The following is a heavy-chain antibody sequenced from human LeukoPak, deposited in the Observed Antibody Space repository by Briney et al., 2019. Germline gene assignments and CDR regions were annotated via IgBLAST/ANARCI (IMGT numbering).Heavy chain of an antibody. CDR1: GDSISTSTTYH. D-gene: IGHD3-16*01. CDR3: ARLLYDYFRGSYYYFDY. CDR2: VYYSGYT. V-gene: IGHV4-39*07. Sequence: SETLSLTCTVSGDSISTSTTYHWGWIRQPPGKGLEWIGSVYYSGYTYYNPSLKSRVTISVDTSKNQFSLKVNSVTAADTAVYYCARLLYDYFRGSYYYFDYWGRGTLVTVSS. J-gene: IGHJ4*02.